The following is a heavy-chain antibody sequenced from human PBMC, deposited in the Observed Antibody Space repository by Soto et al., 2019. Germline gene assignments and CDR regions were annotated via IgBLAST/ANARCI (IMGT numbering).Heavy chain of an antibody. CDR1: GETFSSYG. D-gene: IGHD5-12*01. J-gene: IGHJ6*04. V-gene: IGHV1-2*02. Sequence: ASAKGSCKDSGETFSSYGIGWGGEAAGQGHEGMGWSSANRGVTNYAQKFQGRVTMTRDTSISTDYMEPSRLRSDDTAVYYCARVRGYSGHGGGYYYFYGMDVWGKGTTVTVSS. CDR3: ARVRGYSGHGGGYYYFYGMDV. CDR2: SSANRGVT.